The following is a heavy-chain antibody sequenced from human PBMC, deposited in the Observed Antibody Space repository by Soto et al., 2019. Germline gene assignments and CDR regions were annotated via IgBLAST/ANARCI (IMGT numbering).Heavy chain of an antibody. CDR2: ISYDGSNK. V-gene: IGHV3-30*03. D-gene: IGHD5-12*01. CDR1: GFTFSSYG. Sequence: QVQLVESGGGVVQPGRSLGLSCAASGFTFSSYGMHWVRQAPGKGLEWVAVISYDGSNKYYADSVKGRFTISRDNSKNTLYLQMNSLRAEDTAVYYCATRSYSGPGYWGQGTLVTVSS. CDR3: ATRSYSGPGY. J-gene: IGHJ4*02.